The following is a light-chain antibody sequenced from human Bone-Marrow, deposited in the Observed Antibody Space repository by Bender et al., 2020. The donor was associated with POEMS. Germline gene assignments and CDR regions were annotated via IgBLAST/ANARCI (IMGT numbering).Light chain of an antibody. V-gene: IGLV2-14*03. CDR1: SSDIGAYSYY. Sequence: QSALTQPASVSGSPGQSITISCTGTSSDIGAYSYYVSWYQRHPDKAPKLVIYDATKRPSGVSNRFSGSKSGNTASLTISGLQAEDEADYYCSSCSRSSTRILFGGGTKLTVL. J-gene: IGLJ2*01. CDR2: DAT. CDR3: SSCSRSSTRIL.